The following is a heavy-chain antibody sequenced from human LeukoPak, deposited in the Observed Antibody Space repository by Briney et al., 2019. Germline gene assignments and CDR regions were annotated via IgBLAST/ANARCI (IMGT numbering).Heavy chain of an antibody. V-gene: IGHV3-33*08. CDR3: ARMSGSHIDY. CDR2: IWYDGSKK. D-gene: IGHD1-26*01. CDR1: GFTFSSNG. Sequence: GGSLRLSCAASGFTFSSNGMHWVRQAPGQGLEWVAVIWYDGSKKYYADSVKGRFTISRDNSKNTLDLQMDSLRAEDTAVYYCARMSGSHIDYWGQGTLVTVSS. J-gene: IGHJ4*02.